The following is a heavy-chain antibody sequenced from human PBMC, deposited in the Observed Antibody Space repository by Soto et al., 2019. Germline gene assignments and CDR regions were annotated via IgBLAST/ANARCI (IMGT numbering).Heavy chain of an antibody. CDR2: IYYSGST. CDR1: GGSISSYY. CDR3: AGTRGYCSGGSCPTVVDY. Sequence: QVQLQESGPGLVKPSETLSLTCTVSGGSISSYYWSWIRQPPGKGLGWVGYIYYSGSTNYNPSLKTRVTISVDTSKNQFSLKLSSVTAADTAVYYCAGTRGYCSGGSCPTVVDYWGQGTLVTVSS. D-gene: IGHD2-15*01. V-gene: IGHV4-59*01. J-gene: IGHJ4*02.